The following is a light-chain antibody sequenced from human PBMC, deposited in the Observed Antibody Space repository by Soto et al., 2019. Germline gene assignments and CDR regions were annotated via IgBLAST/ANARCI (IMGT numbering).Light chain of an antibody. Sequence: DIQMTQSPSTLSASVGDRVTITCRASQNVVIWLAWYQQKPGKAPKLLISDASRLESGDPSRFSGSGSGTEFTLTISSLQPDDFATYYCRRYNGHFGQGTRVEI. CDR2: DAS. CDR3: RRYNGH. V-gene: IGKV1-5*01. J-gene: IGKJ1*01. CDR1: QNVVIW.